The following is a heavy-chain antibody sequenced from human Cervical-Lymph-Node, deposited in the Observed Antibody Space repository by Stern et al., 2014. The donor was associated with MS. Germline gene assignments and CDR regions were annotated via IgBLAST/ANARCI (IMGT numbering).Heavy chain of an antibody. J-gene: IGHJ6*02. CDR2: ISSDGSNR. V-gene: IGHV3-30*04. CDR1: GFTFSMYA. Sequence: QDQLVQSGGGVVQPGRSLRLSCTGSGFTFSMYAIHWVRQAPGKGLEWVAVISSDGSNRYYADSVQGRFTISRDNSKNTVFLQMNSLRADDTAMFYCAREQLGLFAYYGLDIWGQGTTVTVSS. D-gene: IGHD6-6*01. CDR3: AREQLGLFAYYGLDI.